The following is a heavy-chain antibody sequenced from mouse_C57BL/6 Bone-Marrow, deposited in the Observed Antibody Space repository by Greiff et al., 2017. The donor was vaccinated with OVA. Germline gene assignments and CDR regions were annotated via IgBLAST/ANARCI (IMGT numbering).Heavy chain of an antibody. D-gene: IGHD2-4*01. CDR2: IYPYNGVS. J-gene: IGHJ3*01. CDR1: GYSFTGYY. V-gene: IGHV1-31*01. Sequence: EVQLKESGPELVKPGASVKISCKASGYSFTGYYMHWVKQSHGNILDWIGYIYPYNGVSSYNQKFKGKATLTVDKSSSTAYMELRSLTSEDSAVYYCARERGLRRALAWFAYWGQGTLVTVSA. CDR3: ARERGLRRALAWFAY.